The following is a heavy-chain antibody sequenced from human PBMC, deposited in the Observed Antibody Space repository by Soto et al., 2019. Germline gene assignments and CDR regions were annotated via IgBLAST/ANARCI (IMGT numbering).Heavy chain of an antibody. Sequence: EVQLVESGEGLVQPGGSLRLSCAASGFTFSIYSMNWVRQAPGKGLEWVAYISSSSSTIYYADSVKGRFTMSRDNAKNSLYIQMNSLRDADPAVYDCARELMTMMGWPPGHFNYWGRGTLFTVS. CDR1: GFTFSIYS. V-gene: IGHV3-48*02. D-gene: IGHD3-22*01. J-gene: IGHJ4*02. CDR2: ISSSSSTI. CDR3: ARELMTMMGWPPGHFNY.